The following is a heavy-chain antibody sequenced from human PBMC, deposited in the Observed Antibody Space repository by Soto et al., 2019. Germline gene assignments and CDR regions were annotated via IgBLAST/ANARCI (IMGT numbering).Heavy chain of an antibody. CDR3: AKDFYSGYDSPNWFDP. CDR2: ISYDGSNK. Sequence: GGSLRPSCAASGFTFSSYGMHWVRQAPGKGLEWVAVISYDGSNKYYADSVKGRFTISRDNSKNTLYLQMNSLRAEDTAVYYCAKDFYSGYDSPNWFDPWGQGTLVTVSS. J-gene: IGHJ5*02. V-gene: IGHV3-30*18. CDR1: GFTFSSYG. D-gene: IGHD5-12*01.